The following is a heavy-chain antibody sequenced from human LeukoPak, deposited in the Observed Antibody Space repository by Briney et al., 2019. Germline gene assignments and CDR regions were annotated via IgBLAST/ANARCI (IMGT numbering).Heavy chain of an antibody. D-gene: IGHD6-13*01. V-gene: IGHV3-30*04. CDR1: GFTFSSYA. Sequence: PGGSLRLSCAASGFTFSSYAMHWVRQAPGKGLEGVAVISYDGSNKYYADSVKGGLTISRENSKKTLYLQMNSLRAEDTAVYYCARPAAAGTAWFDPWGQGTLVTVSS. J-gene: IGHJ5*02. CDR2: ISYDGSNK. CDR3: ARPAAAGTAWFDP.